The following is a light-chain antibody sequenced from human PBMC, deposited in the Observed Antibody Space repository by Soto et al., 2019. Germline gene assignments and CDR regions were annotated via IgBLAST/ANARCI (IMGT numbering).Light chain of an antibody. CDR3: HQLYYLHRVT. Sequence: EIVLTQSPATLSLSPGERVTLSCRASQSVSNSLAWYQQKPGQPPRLLIYDVSNRATGIPARFSGSGSGTDFTLTITSLEPEYFAVYVCHQLYYLHRVTFGQGTRRE. CDR2: DVS. V-gene: IGKV3-11*01. J-gene: IGKJ5*01. CDR1: QSVSNS.